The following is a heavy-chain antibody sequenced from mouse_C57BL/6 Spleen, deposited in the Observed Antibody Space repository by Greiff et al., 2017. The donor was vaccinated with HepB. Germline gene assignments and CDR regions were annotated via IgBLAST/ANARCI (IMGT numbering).Heavy chain of an antibody. CDR2: INPSTGGT. J-gene: IGHJ4*01. D-gene: IGHD1-1*01. Sequence: EVQLQESGPELVKPGASVKISCKASGYSFTGYYMNWVKQSPEKSLEWIGEINPSTGGTTYNQKFKAKATLTVDKSSSTAYMQRKSLTSEDSAVYYCARGDYGSSSYYYAMDYWGQGTSVTVSS. CDR1: GYSFTGYY. V-gene: IGHV1-42*01. CDR3: ARGDYGSSSYYYAMDY.